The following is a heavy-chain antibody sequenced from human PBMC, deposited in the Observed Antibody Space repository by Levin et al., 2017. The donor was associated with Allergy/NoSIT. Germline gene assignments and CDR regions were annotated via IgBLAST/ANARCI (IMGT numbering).Heavy chain of an antibody. CDR2: IIPIFGTA. D-gene: IGHD2-2*02. Sequence: KISCKASGGTFSSYAISWVRQAPGQGLEWMGGIIPIFGTANYAQKFQGRVTITADESTSTAYMELSSLRSEDTAVYYCAVIVVVPAAIGRGYYYYYYGMDVWGQGTTVTVSS. CDR3: AVIVVVPAAIGRGYYYYYYGMDV. CDR1: GGTFSSYA. V-gene: IGHV1-69*01. J-gene: IGHJ6*02.